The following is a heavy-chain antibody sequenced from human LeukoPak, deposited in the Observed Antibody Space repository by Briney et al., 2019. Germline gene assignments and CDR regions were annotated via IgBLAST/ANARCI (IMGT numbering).Heavy chain of an antibody. V-gene: IGHV3-74*01. J-gene: IGHJ4*02. CDR3: ARRPGGTPDY. CDR2: IGADGRGT. Sequence: GGSLRLSCAASGFTFSNYWMHWVRQAPGEGLEWVSAIGADGRGTDYADSVKGRFTISRDNSKNTVYLQMNSLRGEDAALYYCARRPGGTPDYWGLGTLVTVS. CDR1: GFTFSNYW. D-gene: IGHD1-26*01.